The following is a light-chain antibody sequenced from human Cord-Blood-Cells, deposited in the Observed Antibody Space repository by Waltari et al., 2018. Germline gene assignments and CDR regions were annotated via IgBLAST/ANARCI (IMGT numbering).Light chain of an antibody. CDR1: ALPKQY. CDR3: QSADSSGTYVV. Sequence: SYELTQPPSVSVSPGQTARITCSGDALPKQYAYWYQQKPGQAPVLGIYKDVERPAGSPGRFSGSSSGTTVTLTISGVQAEDEADYYCQSADSSGTYVVFGGGTKLTVL. V-gene: IGLV3-25*03. CDR2: KDV. J-gene: IGLJ2*01.